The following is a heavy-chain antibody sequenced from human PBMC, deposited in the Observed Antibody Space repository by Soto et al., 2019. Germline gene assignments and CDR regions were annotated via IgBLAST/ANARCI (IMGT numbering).Heavy chain of an antibody. CDR2: INHSGST. CDR3: ARAGDYYDFWSGYYPPFDY. D-gene: IGHD3-3*01. V-gene: IGHV4-34*01. J-gene: IGHJ4*02. Sequence: QVQLQQWGAGLLKPSETLSLTCAVYGGSFSGYYWSWIRQPPGKGLEWIGEINHSGSTNYNPSLKSRVTISVDTSKNQFSLKLSSVTAADTAVYYCARAGDYYDFWSGYYPPFDYWGQGTLVTVSS. CDR1: GGSFSGYY.